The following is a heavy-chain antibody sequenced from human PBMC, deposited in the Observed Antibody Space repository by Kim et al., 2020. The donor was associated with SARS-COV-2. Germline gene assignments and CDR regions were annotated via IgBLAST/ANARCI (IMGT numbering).Heavy chain of an antibody. CDR2: IYYSGST. D-gene: IGHD6-13*01. J-gene: IGHJ3*02. CDR3: ASFIPSSWKGGDAFDI. V-gene: IGHV4-59*01. Sequence: SETLSLTCTVSGGSISSYYWSWIRQPPGKGLEWIGYIYYSGSTNYNPSLKSRVTISVDTSKNQFSLKLSSVTAADTAVYYCASFIPSSWKGGDAFDIWGQGTMVTVSS. CDR1: GGSISSYY.